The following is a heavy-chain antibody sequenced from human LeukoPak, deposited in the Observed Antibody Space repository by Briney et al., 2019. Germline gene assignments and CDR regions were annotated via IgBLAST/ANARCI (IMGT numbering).Heavy chain of an antibody. CDR1: GFTFRSYE. CDR3: TRDFWTDY. CDR2: ISSSGSTI. Sequence: GGSLRLSCVASGFTFRSYEMNWVRQAPGKGLEWVSYISSSGSTIYYADSVKGRFTISRDNARNFLYLQLSSLRAEDTAVYYCTRDFWTDYWGQGTLVTVSS. V-gene: IGHV3-48*03. J-gene: IGHJ4*02. D-gene: IGHD3/OR15-3a*01.